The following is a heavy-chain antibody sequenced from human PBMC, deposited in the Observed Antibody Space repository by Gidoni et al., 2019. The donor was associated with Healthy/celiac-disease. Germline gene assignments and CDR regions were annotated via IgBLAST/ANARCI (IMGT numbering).Heavy chain of an antibody. CDR1: GYTFTGYA. J-gene: IGHJ4*02. V-gene: IGHV1-2*02. D-gene: IGHD3-10*01. CDR3: ARIGYYGSGSYYNSGPPYFDY. CDR2: INPNSGGT. Sequence: QVQLVQSGAEVQKPGASVKVSCKASGYTFTGYAMHWVRQAPGQGLEWMGWINPNSGGTNYAQKFQGRVTMTRDTSISTAYMELSRLRSDDTAVYYCARIGYYGSGSYYNSGPPYFDYWGQGTLVTVSS.